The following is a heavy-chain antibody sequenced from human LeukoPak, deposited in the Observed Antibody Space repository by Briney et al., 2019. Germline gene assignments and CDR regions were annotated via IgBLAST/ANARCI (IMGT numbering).Heavy chain of an antibody. D-gene: IGHD6-19*01. CDR3: ASQEALYSSGWPFDY. V-gene: IGHV4-39*07. CDR2: IYYSGST. J-gene: IGHJ4*02. Sequence: PSETLSLTCAVSGGSISSSTYYWGWIRQPPGKGLEWIGSIYYSGSTYYNPSLKSRVTISVDTSKNQFSLKLSSVTAADTAVYYCASQEALYSSGWPFDYWGQGTLVTVSS. CDR1: GGSISSSTYY.